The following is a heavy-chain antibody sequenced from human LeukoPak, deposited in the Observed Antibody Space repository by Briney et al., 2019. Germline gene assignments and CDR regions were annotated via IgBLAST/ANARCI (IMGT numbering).Heavy chain of an antibody. CDR3: ATVSVDTALFDY. CDR1: GYTFIDYY. V-gene: IGHV1-69-2*01. Sequence: ASVKVSCKASGYTFIDYYMHWVQQAPGKGLEWMGRVDPEDGETIYAEKFQGRVTITADTSTDTAYMELSSLRSEDTAVYYCATVSVDTALFDYWGQGTLDTVSS. D-gene: IGHD5-18*01. J-gene: IGHJ4*02. CDR2: VDPEDGET.